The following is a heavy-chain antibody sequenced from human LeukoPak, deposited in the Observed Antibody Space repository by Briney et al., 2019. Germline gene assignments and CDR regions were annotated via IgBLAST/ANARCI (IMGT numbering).Heavy chain of an antibody. J-gene: IGHJ4*02. D-gene: IGHD3-9*01. CDR1: GFTFSSYA. CDR2: ISYDGSNK. CDR3: ARDSYYDILIGYSPPLGFDY. V-gene: IGHV3-30*04. Sequence: GGSLRLSCAASGFTFSSYAMHWVRQAPGKGLEWVAVISYDGSNKYYADSVKGRFTISRDNSKNTLYLQMNSLRAEDTAVYYCARDSYYDILIGYSPPLGFDYWGQGTLVTVSS.